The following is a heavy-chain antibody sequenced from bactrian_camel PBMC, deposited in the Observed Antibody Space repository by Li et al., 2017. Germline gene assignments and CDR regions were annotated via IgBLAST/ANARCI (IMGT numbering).Heavy chain of an antibody. CDR3: AVRLRSGGYLTFRESAFDY. Sequence: HVQLVESGRGSVQAGESLRLSCVASGYTFNGKDMGWYRQAPGAECELVAHIAYYGTTYYADSVKGRFTISRDDDENTLYLQMNGLKPEDTALYFCAVRLRSGGYLTFRESAFDYFGQGTQVTVS. V-gene: IGHV3S55*01. J-gene: IGHJ4*01. D-gene: IGHD2*01. CDR2: IAYYGTT. CDR1: GYTFNGKD.